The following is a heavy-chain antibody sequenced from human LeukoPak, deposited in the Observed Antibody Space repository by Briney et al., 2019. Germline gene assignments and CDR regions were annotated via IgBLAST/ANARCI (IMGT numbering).Heavy chain of an antibody. CDR1: GYSFTSYW. CDR2: IYPGDSDT. V-gene: IGHV5-51*01. CDR3: AGAGDYYDSSGYYRGGRAFDI. Sequence: LGESLKISCKGSGYSFTSYWIGWVRQMPGKGLEWMGIIYPGDSDTRYSPSFQGQVTISADKSISTAYLQWSSLKASDTAMYYCAGAGDYYDSSGYYRGGRAFDIWGQGTMVTVSS. J-gene: IGHJ3*02. D-gene: IGHD3-22*01.